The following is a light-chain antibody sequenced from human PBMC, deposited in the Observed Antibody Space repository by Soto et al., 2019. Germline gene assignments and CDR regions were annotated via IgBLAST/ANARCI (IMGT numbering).Light chain of an antibody. Sequence: DIQMTQSPSSLSASVGDRVTITCRVSQGISSYLNWYRQKPGKVPELLIYDASRLQSGVPSRFSGSGGGTDFTLSISSVQPEDFATYFCQQSYMDPITFGQGTRL. V-gene: IGKV1-39*01. CDR3: QQSYMDPIT. CDR1: QGISSY. CDR2: DAS. J-gene: IGKJ5*01.